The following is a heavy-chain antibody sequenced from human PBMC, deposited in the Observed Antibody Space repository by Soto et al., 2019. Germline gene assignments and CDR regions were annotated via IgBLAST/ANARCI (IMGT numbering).Heavy chain of an antibody. CDR1: GRTFSINADF. V-gene: IGHV4-39*01. Sequence: PSETLSLTCTVSGRTFSINADFWYLAWIRQPPGKGLEWIGRTDNTGNNSYYPPPNSPVIISAHKYKNQFYMRTNSVTAADTAVYFCVERSLLVAPNWGQGILGTVS. CDR2: TDNTGNN. D-gene: IGHD1-1*01. CDR3: VERSLLVAPN. J-gene: IGHJ4*02.